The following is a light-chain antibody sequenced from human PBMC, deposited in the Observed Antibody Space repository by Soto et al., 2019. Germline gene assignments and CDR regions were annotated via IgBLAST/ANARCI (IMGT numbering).Light chain of an antibody. CDR3: SSYTGSSTVV. Sequence: QSALTQPASVSGSPGQSITISCTGTSSDVGAYNLVSWYQQHPGTAPKVPIYDVSNRPSGVSYRFSGSKSGNTASLTISGLQAEDEADYYCSSYTGSSTVVFGGGTKLTVL. CDR2: DVS. V-gene: IGLV2-14*01. CDR1: SSDVGAYNL. J-gene: IGLJ2*01.